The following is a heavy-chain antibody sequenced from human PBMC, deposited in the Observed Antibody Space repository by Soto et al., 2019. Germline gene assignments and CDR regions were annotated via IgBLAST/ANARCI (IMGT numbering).Heavy chain of an antibody. V-gene: IGHV1-8*01. J-gene: IGHJ1*01. CDR3: ARGELLGSGELLR. CDR1: GYTFTSYE. D-gene: IGHD3-10*01. Sequence: QVQLVQSGAEVKKPGASVKVSCKASGYTFTSYEINWVRQATGQGLEWMGWMNPNSGDTDYAQKLQGRVTMTSNTSRSTAYVERSRLRSDATAVYCGARGELLGSGELLRWAQGTLVTVSS. CDR2: MNPNSGDT.